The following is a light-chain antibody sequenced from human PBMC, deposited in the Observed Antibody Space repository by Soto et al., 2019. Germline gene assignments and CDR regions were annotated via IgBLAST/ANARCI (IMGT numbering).Light chain of an antibody. J-gene: IGLJ1*01. CDR2: EVT. Sequence: QSALTQPASVSGSPGQSIAISCTGTRSDVRAYNYVSWYQQHPGKAPKLMISEVTNRPSGVSDRFSGSKSGNTASLTISGLQAEDEADYYCSSFTSRFTFVFGTGTKLTVL. V-gene: IGLV2-14*01. CDR1: RSDVRAYNY. CDR3: SSFTSRFTFV.